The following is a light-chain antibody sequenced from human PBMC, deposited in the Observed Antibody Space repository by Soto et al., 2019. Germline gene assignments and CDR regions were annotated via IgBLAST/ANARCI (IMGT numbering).Light chain of an antibody. CDR2: AAS. J-gene: IGKJ2*01. V-gene: IGKV1-39*01. CDR1: LSISTY. Sequence: DIQLTQSPSSLSASVGDRVTLSCRASLSISTYLNWYQLKPGKPPKLLIYAASSLQSGVPSRFSGSGSGTAFTLTICSLQPEDFATYYCQQSFSSLDYTFGHGTKLEI. CDR3: QQSFSSLDYT.